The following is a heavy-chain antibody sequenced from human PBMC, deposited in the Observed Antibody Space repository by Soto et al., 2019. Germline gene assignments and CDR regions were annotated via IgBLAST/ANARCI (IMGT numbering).Heavy chain of an antibody. CDR1: GFTFSSYA. J-gene: IGHJ6*03. Sequence: EVQLLESGGGLVQPGGSLRLSCAASGFTFSSYAMSWVRQAPGKGLEWVSAISGSGGSTYYADSVKGRFTISRDNSKNTLYLQMNSLRAEDTAVYYCAKDRARPEPDYYYYMDVWGKGTTVTVSS. CDR3: AKDRARPEPDYYYYMDV. V-gene: IGHV3-23*01. D-gene: IGHD6-6*01. CDR2: ISGSGGST.